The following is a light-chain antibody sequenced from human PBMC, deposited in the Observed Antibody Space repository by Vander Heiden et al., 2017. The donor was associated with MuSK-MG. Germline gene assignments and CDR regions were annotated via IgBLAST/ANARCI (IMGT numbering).Light chain of an antibody. Sequence: EVVLTQSPLSLRVTLGQPASFSCRSSQSLIYSDGNTYLNWFEQRSGQYPRRLICKVSYRDAGVPDRFSGSGQGKDLTLTISSGEEEDIAVYYCMQPTYWPPASFAQGT. CDR3: MQPTYWPPAS. V-gene: IGKV2-30*01. CDR1: QSLIYSDGNTY. CDR2: KVS. J-gene: IGKJ2*03.